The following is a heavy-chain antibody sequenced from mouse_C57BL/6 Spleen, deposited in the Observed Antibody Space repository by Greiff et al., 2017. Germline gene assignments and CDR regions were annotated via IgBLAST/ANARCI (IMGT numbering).Heavy chain of an antibody. D-gene: IGHD1-1*01. CDR3: AREYYGTPYFDY. Sequence: QVQLQQPGAELVRPGTSVTLSCKASGYTFTSYWMHWVKQRPGQGLEWIGVIDPSDSYTNYNQKFKGKATLTVDTSSSTAYMQLSSLTSEDSAVYYCAREYYGTPYFDYWGQGTTLTVSS. V-gene: IGHV1-59*01. CDR1: GYTFTSYW. J-gene: IGHJ2*01. CDR2: IDPSDSYT.